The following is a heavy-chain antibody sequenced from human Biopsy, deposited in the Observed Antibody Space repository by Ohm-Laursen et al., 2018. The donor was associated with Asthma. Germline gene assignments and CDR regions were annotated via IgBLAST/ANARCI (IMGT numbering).Heavy chain of an antibody. D-gene: IGHD6-19*01. V-gene: IGHV1-69*01. CDR2: IMTVLGTT. J-gene: IGHJ6*02. CDR3: ARCQVGYSSGWSLLLKKIYYSGMDV. Sequence: SSVKVSCKAPGGTFSNFAISWVRQAPGQGLEWLGGIMTVLGTTNYAQKFQGKVTITADESTSTAYMEVTSLRSEDTAIYYCARCQVGYSSGWSLLLKKIYYSGMDVWGQGTAVTVSS. CDR1: GGTFSNFA.